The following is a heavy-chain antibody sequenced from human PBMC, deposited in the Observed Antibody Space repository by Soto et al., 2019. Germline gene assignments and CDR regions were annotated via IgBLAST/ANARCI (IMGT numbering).Heavy chain of an antibody. CDR3: ARWWSGSRQGFDP. V-gene: IGHV4-31*03. J-gene: IGHJ5*02. D-gene: IGHD3-3*01. CDR2: IYYSGST. CDR1: GGSISSGDYY. Sequence: QVQLQESGPGLVKPSQTLSLTCTVSGGSISSGDYYWSWIRQHPGKGLEWIGYIYYSGSTYYNPSLKSRVTISVDTSKNQFSLKLSSVTAADAAVDCCARWWSGSRQGFDPWGQGTLVTVSS.